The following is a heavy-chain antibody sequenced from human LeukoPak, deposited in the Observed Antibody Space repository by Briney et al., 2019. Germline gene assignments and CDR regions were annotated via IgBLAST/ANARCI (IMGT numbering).Heavy chain of an antibody. CDR3: ARDFGSGQKGYYYYYMDV. V-gene: IGHV1-2*02. CDR2: INPNSGGT. J-gene: IGHJ6*03. CDR1: GYTFTGYY. D-gene: IGHD3-3*01. Sequence: ASVKVSCKASGYTFTGYYMHWVRQAPGQGLEWMGWINPNSGGTNYAQKFQGRVTMTRDTSISTAYMELSRLRSDDTAVYYCARDFGSGQKGYYYYYMDVWGKGTTVTVSS.